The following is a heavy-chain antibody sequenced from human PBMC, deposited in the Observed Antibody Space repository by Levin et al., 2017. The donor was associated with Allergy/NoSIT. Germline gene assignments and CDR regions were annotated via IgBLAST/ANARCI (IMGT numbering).Heavy chain of an antibody. CDR3: VKGAPTSRKAWFDP. V-gene: IGHV3-23*01. D-gene: IGHD2-2*01. CDR2: ISASGGTT. J-gene: IGHJ5*02. CDR1: GFTFNSFT. Sequence: AGGSLRLSCVVSGFTFNSFTKSWVRQAPGKGLEWVSTISASGGTTYYADSVKGRFTISRDRTINTLYLQMDSLRAEDTAVYYCVKGAPTSRKAWFDPWGQGTLVTVSS.